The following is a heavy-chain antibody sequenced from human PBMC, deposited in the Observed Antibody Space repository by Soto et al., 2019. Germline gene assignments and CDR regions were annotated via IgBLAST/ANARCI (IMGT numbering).Heavy chain of an antibody. CDR1: GLTVTSNY. CDR3: XXXXXXXXXXXXXXXV. V-gene: IGHV3-66*01. Sequence: QLVESGGGSVQPGGSLRLSCAVSGLTVTSNYMTWVRXSXXXXXXXVSSIYSNESTHYADSVKGRLSISRDNFKNIVFLQMNNLRVXXXXXXXXXXXXXXXXXXXXXXXVWGQGTMVTVSS. J-gene: IGHJ3*01. CDR2: IYSNEST.